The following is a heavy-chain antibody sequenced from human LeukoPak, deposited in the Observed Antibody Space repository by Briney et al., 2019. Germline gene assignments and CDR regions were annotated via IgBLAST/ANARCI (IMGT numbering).Heavy chain of an antibody. J-gene: IGHJ6*03. CDR1: GYTFTSYY. Sequence: ASVKVSCKASGYTFTSYYIHWVRQAPGQGLEWMGLINPSGGSTNYAQKFQGRVTMTRDTSTSTVYMELSSLRSEDTAVYYCARGPSITMVRGGQWYYYMDVCGKGTTVTVSS. CDR2: INPSGGST. V-gene: IGHV1-46*01. CDR3: ARGPSITMVRGGQWYYYMDV. D-gene: IGHD3-10*01.